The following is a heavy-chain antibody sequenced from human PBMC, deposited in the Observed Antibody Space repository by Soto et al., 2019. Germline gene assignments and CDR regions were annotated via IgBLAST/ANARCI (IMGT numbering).Heavy chain of an antibody. CDR1: GFTFSSYA. CDR2: ISGNGGST. J-gene: IGHJ6*02. V-gene: IGHV3-23*01. Sequence: PGGSLRLSCAASGFTFSSYAMSWVRQAPGKGLERVAGISGNGGSTYYADSVKGRFTISRDNFKNTLTLQMNSLRADDTAVYSCAKDLQSYGDYDYYCYGMDVWGLGTRVTVSS. CDR3: AKDLQSYGDYDYYCYGMDV. D-gene: IGHD4-17*01.